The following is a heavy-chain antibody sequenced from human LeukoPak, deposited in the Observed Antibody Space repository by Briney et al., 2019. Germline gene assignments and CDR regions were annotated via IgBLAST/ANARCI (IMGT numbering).Heavy chain of an antibody. CDR3: ARAEVGGIWLQLGAHY. D-gene: IGHD5-24*01. Sequence: GASVKVSCKASLGTLSSYTISWVRQAPGQGLEWMGRIIPILGIAHYAQKFQGRVTITADKATSTAYMELRSLRSEDMAVYYCARAEVGGIWLQLGAHYWGQGTLVTVSS. J-gene: IGHJ4*02. V-gene: IGHV1-69*02. CDR1: LGTLSSYT. CDR2: IIPILGIA.